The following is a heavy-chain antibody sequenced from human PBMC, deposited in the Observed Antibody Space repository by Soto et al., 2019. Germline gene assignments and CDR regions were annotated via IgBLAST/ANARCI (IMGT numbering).Heavy chain of an antibody. Sequence: SVKSSCKASGGTFSSYGISWVRQAPGQGLEWMGGIIPIFGTANYAQKFQGRVTLTADESTSTAYMELISLRSEDTDVYYCARAIGNQIDYWGLGTLVTVS. V-gene: IGHV1-69*13. CDR3: ARAIGNQIDY. D-gene: IGHD1-1*01. CDR2: IIPIFGTA. CDR1: GGTFSSYG. J-gene: IGHJ4*02.